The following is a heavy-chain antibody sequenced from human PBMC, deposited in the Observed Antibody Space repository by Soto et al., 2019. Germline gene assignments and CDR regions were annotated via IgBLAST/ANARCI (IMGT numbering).Heavy chain of an antibody. CDR1: GRSFSGYY. D-gene: IGHD2-21*02. J-gene: IGHJ6*02. CDR2: INHSGST. Sequence: SETLSLTCAVYGRSFSGYYRSWIRQRPGKGLEWIGEINHSGSTNYNPSLKSRPTIPVDTSNNQFSLKLSSVTAADTAVYYCAGQLVVVTAITSYYGMDVWGQGTTVTVSS. V-gene: IGHV4-34*01. CDR3: AGQLVVVTAITSYYGMDV.